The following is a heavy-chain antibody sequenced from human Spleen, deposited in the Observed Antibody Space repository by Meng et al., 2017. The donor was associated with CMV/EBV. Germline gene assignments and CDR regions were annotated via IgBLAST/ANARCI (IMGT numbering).Heavy chain of an antibody. CDR1: SCSGYY. D-gene: IGHD5-24*01. Sequence: SCSGYYWSWIRQPPGKGLEWIGEINHSGSTNYNPSLKSRVTISVDTSKNQFSLKLSSVTAADTAVYYCARGRGRMATIGRYWYFDLWGRGTLVTVSS. CDR2: INHSGST. J-gene: IGHJ2*01. V-gene: IGHV4-34*01. CDR3: ARGRGRMATIGRYWYFDL.